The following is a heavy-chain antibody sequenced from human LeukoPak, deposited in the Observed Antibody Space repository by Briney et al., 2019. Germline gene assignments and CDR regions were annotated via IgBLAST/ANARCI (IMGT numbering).Heavy chain of an antibody. Sequence: PSETLSLTCAVSGGSISSGGYSWSWIRQPPGKDLEWIGYIYHSGSTYYNPSLKSRVTISVDRSKNQFSLKLSSVTAADTAVYYCARAQQLDAFDIWGQGTMVTVSS. CDR2: IYHSGST. J-gene: IGHJ3*02. V-gene: IGHV4-30-2*01. CDR1: GGSISSGGYS. CDR3: ARAQQLDAFDI. D-gene: IGHD6-13*01.